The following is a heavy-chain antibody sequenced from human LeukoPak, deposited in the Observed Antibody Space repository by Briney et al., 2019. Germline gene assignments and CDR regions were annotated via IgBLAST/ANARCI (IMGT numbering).Heavy chain of an antibody. CDR1: GYSFTSYW. V-gene: IGHV5-51*01. CDR3: ARVFPRFLEWLFPQGFFDY. CDR2: IYPGDSDT. D-gene: IGHD3-3*01. Sequence: GESLQISCKGSGYSFTSYWIGWVRQMPGKGLEWMGIIYPGDSDTRYSPSLQGQVTISADKSISTAYLQWSSLKASDTAMYYCARVFPRFLEWLFPQGFFDYWGQGTLVTVSP. J-gene: IGHJ4*02.